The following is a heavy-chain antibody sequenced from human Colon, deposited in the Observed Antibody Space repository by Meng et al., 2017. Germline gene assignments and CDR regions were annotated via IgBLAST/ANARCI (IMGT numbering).Heavy chain of an antibody. CDR3: ARHISILGQRGFDY. CDR2: FFHTGRT. V-gene: IGHV4-4*02. CDR1: GGSISSNW. J-gene: IGHJ4*02. Sequence: GRLQGSGPGLVKPSGTLSLTCAVSGGSISSNWWSWVRQPPGKGLEWIGEFFHTGRTNYDPSLKSRVTISVDKSNNQFSLKLTSVTAADTAVYYCARHISILGQRGFDYWGQGTLVTVSS. D-gene: IGHD3/OR15-3a*01.